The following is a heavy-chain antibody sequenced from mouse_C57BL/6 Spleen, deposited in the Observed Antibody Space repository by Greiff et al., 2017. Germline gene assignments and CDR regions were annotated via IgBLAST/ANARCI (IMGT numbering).Heavy chain of an antibody. CDR1: GYTFTDYE. CDR2: IDPETGGT. CDR3: TRSLIYYYGSSPYYFDY. J-gene: IGHJ2*01. V-gene: IGHV1-15*01. Sequence: VQLQQSGAELVRPGASVTLSCKASGYTFTDYEMHWVKQTPVHGLEWIGAIDPETGGTAYNQKFKGKAILTADKSSSTAYMELRSLTSEDSAVYYCTRSLIYYYGSSPYYFDYWGQGTTLTVSS. D-gene: IGHD1-1*01.